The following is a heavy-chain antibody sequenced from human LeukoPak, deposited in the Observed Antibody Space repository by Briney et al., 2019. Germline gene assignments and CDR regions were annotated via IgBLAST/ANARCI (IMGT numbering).Heavy chain of an antibody. CDR3: ARDYGIPATAIQGNY. J-gene: IGHJ4*02. CDR1: GFTFSSYS. Sequence: GGSLRLSCAASGFTFSSYSMNWVRQAPGKGLEWVSSISSSSSYIYYADSVKGRFTISRDNAKNSLYLQMNSLRAEDTAVYYCARDYGIPATAIQGNYWGQGTLVTVSS. D-gene: IGHD2-2*02. CDR2: ISSSSSYI. V-gene: IGHV3-21*01.